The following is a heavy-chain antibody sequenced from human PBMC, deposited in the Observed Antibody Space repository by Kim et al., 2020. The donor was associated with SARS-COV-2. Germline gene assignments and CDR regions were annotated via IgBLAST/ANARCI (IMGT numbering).Heavy chain of an antibody. CDR3: ARDLSPHNTESYYGMDV. CDR2: IYSGGST. D-gene: IGHD2-2*02. CDR1: GFTVSSNY. Sequence: GGSLRLSCAASGFTVSSNYMSWVRQAPGKGLEWVSVIYSGGSTYYADSVKGRFTISRDNSKNTLYLQMNSLRAEDTAVYYCARDLSPHNTESYYGMDVWGQGTTVTVSS. V-gene: IGHV3-53*01. J-gene: IGHJ6*02.